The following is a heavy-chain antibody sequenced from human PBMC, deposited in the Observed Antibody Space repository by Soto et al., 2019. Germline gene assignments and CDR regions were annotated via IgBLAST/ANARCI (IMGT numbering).Heavy chain of an antibody. D-gene: IGHD2-2*01. CDR3: ARGVQDIVVVPVASQRAFDI. CDR1: GGSFSGYY. CDR2: INHSGST. Sequence: QVQLQQWGAGLLKPSETLSLTCAGYGGSFSGYYWSWIRQPPGKGLEWIGEINHSGSTNYNPSLKSRVTISVDTSKNQFSLKLSCVSAADTAVYYCARGVQDIVVVPVASQRAFDIWGQGTTVTVSS. J-gene: IGHJ3*02. V-gene: IGHV4-34*01.